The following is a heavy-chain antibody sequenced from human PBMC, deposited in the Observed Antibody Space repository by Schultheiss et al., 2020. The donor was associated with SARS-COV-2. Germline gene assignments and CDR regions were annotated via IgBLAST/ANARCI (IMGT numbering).Heavy chain of an antibody. Sequence: SETLSLTCTVSGGSISSGGYYWSWIRQPPGKGLEWIGYIYYSGSTNYNPSLKSRVTISVDKSKNQFSLKLSSVTAADTAVYYCARVGSYGSGYYYYGMDVWGQGTTVTVSS. CDR3: ARVGSYGSGYYYYGMDV. D-gene: IGHD3-10*01. CDR2: IYYSGST. CDR1: GGSISSGGYY. V-gene: IGHV4-61*08. J-gene: IGHJ6*02.